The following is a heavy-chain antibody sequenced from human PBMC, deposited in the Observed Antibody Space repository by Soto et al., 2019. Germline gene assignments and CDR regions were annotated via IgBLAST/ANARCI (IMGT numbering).Heavy chain of an antibody. CDR2: ISAYNGNT. CDR1: GYTFTSYG. D-gene: IGHD3-3*01. Sequence: ASVKVSCKASGYTFTSYGISWVRQAPGQGLEWMGWISAYNGNTNYAQKLQGRVTMTTDTSTSTAYMELRSLRSDDTAGYYCARVRSYYDFWSGYATNYYFDYWGQGTLVTVSS. V-gene: IGHV1-18*01. CDR3: ARVRSYYDFWSGYATNYYFDY. J-gene: IGHJ4*02.